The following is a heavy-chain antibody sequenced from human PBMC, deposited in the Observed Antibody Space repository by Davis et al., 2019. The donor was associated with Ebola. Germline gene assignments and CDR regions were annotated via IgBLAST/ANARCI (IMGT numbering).Heavy chain of an antibody. V-gene: IGHV4-59*08. Sequence: GSLRLSCTVSGGSISSYYWSWIRQPPGKGLEWIGYIYYSGSTNYNPSLKSRVTISVDTSKKQLSLKLSSVTAADTAVYYCARGDYGDYVIDYYGMDVWGQGTTVTVSS. J-gene: IGHJ6*02. CDR3: ARGDYGDYVIDYYGMDV. CDR1: GGSISSYY. D-gene: IGHD4-17*01. CDR2: IYYSGST.